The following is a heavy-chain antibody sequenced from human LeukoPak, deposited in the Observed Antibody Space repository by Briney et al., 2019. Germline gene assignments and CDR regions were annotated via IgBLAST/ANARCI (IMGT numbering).Heavy chain of an antibody. J-gene: IGHJ4*02. D-gene: IGHD3-10*01. Sequence: GGSLRLSCAASGFTFSSYAMSWVRQAPGKGLEWVSAISGSCGSTYYAHSVKGRFTISRDNSKDTLYLQLNSLRAEDTAVYYSAKDRVTMVRGVIPYYFDYWGQGTLVTVSS. CDR1: GFTFSSYA. CDR3: AKDRVTMVRGVIPYYFDY. V-gene: IGHV3-23*01. CDR2: ISGSCGST.